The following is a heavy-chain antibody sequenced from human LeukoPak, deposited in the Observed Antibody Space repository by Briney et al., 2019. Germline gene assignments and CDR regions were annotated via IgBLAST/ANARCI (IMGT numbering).Heavy chain of an antibody. D-gene: IGHD1-7*01. V-gene: IGHV4-59*01. CDR1: GGSISSYY. J-gene: IGHJ5*02. CDR3: ARDGLELRGSWFDP. CDR2: IYYSGST. Sequence: SETLSVTCTVSGGSISSYYWSWIRQPPGKGLEWIGYIYYSGSTNYNPSLKSRVTISVDTSKNQFSLKLSSVTAADTAVYYCARDGLELRGSWFDPWGQGTLVTVSS.